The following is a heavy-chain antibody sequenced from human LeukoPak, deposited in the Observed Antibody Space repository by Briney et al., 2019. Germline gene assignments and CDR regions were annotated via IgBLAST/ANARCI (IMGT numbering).Heavy chain of an antibody. CDR3: ARLLRGYYYYYYMDV. Sequence: GGSMRLSCAASGFTFSSYSMNWVRQAPGKGLEWVSSISGSSSYIYYADSVKGRFTISRDNAKNSLYLQMNSLRAEDTAVYYCARLLRGYYYYYYMDVWGKGTTVTVSS. J-gene: IGHJ6*03. V-gene: IGHV3-21*01. CDR1: GFTFSSYS. CDR2: ISGSSSYI. D-gene: IGHD3-10*01.